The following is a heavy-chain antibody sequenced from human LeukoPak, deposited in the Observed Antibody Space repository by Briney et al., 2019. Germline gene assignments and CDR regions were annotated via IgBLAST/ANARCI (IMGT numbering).Heavy chain of an antibody. CDR1: GFTFSTYA. Sequence: PGGSLRLSCAASGFTFSTYAMRWVRQAPGKGLEGGSAISVSGGSTYYADSVKGRFTISRDNSKNTLYLQMNSLKAKGTAVHYCAKEKEDGGFAYSGQGTLPTAPS. V-gene: IGHV3-23*01. CDR2: ISVSGGST. J-gene: IGHJ4*02. D-gene: IGHD3-10*01. CDR3: AKEKEDGGFAY.